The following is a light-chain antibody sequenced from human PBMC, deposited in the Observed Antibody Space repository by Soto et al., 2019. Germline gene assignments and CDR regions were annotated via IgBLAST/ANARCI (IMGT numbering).Light chain of an antibody. Sequence: IRMTQSPSFLSASIGDRVTITCRASQDFSNFLAWYQQKPGRAPKLLMYDASTLQSGVPSRFXGSGSGTEFTLTISSLQPEDFATYYCQQLYSFPLTFGGGTKVDIK. CDR2: DAS. CDR1: QDFSNF. CDR3: QQLYSFPLT. V-gene: IGKV1-9*01. J-gene: IGKJ4*01.